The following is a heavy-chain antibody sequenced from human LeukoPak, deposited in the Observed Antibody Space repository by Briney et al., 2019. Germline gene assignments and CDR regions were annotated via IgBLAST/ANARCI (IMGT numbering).Heavy chain of an antibody. Sequence: ASVKVSCKASGYTFTTYAIHWVRQAPGRSLEWMGRINAGNGDAKYSQNFHDRITITRDTSISTAYMELSRLRSDDTAVYYCATTSGYFYYWGQGTLVTVSS. V-gene: IGHV1-3*01. D-gene: IGHD1-26*01. CDR3: ATTSGYFYY. CDR2: INAGNGDA. CDR1: GYTFTTYA. J-gene: IGHJ4*02.